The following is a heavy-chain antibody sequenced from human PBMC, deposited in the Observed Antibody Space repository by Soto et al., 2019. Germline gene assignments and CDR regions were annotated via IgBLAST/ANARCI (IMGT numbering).Heavy chain of an antibody. CDR2: XKSKTXGGTT. Sequence: XVLRLCYAASGFTFINAWGSWVRQAPGKWLEWVGRXKSKTXGGTTDYAAPXXGRFTISXXDSKNTLYLQMNSLKTEDTAVYYCTTSTVTLDYWGRGTLVTVSS. CDR3: TTSTVTLDY. V-gene: IGHV3-15*01. CDR1: GFTFINAW. D-gene: IGHD4-17*01. J-gene: IGHJ4*02.